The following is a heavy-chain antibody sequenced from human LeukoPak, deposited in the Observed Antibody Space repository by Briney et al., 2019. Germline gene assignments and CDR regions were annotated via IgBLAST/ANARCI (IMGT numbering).Heavy chain of an antibody. Sequence: GASVKVSCKASGYTSTTSAMNWLRQAPGQGLEWMGWINTTTGNPTYAQGFTGRFVFSRDTSVSTTYLQITSLKADDTAVYYCARNNIVVVPAAMASWFDPWGQGTLVTVSS. CDR1: GYTSTTSA. J-gene: IGHJ5*02. V-gene: IGHV7-4-1*02. CDR3: ARNNIVVVPAAMASWFDP. CDR2: INTTTGNP. D-gene: IGHD2-2*01.